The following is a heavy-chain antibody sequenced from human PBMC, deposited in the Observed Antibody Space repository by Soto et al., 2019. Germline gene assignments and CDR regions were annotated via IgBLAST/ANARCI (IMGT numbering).Heavy chain of an antibody. V-gene: IGHV2-5*01. CDR2: IYWNDDK. D-gene: IGHD6-19*01. CDR3: AKSGSSGWYGWFDP. Sequence: EXGXTLVNPTKTLTXSCIFSRFSLRTSGVGVGWIRQPPGKALEWLGFIYWNDDKRYSPSLKSRLTITKDTSKNHVVLTMTNMDTVDPAKYYCAKSGSSGWYGWFDPWGQGTLATVSS. J-gene: IGHJ5*02. CDR1: RFSLRTSGVG.